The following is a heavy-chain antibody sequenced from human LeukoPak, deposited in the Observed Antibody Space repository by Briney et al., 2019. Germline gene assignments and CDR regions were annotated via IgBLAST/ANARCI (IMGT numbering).Heavy chain of an antibody. CDR3: ARDGWLQLHAFDI. D-gene: IGHD5-24*01. V-gene: IGHV1-69*01. CDR1: GGTFSSYG. J-gene: IGHJ3*02. CDR2: IIPIFGRA. Sequence: GASVKVSCKASGGTFSSYGISWVRQAPGQGLEWMGGIIPIFGRAKYAQKFQGRVTITADESTSTAYMEVNSLRSDDTAVYYCARDGWLQLHAFDIWGQGTMVTVSS.